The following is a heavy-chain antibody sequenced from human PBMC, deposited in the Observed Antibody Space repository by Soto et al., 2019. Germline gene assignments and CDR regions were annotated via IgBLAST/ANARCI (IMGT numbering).Heavy chain of an antibody. J-gene: IGHJ4*02. D-gene: IGHD1-26*01. Sequence: QVQLVQSGAEVKKPGSSVKVSCKASGGTFSSYTISWVRQAPGQGLEWMGRIIPILGIANYAQKFQGRVTSTADKSTSTAYMELSSVRSEDTAVYYWARVGSGSYYYFDYWGQGTLVTVSS. CDR2: IIPILGIA. CDR1: GGTFSSYT. CDR3: ARVGSGSYYYFDY. V-gene: IGHV1-69*02.